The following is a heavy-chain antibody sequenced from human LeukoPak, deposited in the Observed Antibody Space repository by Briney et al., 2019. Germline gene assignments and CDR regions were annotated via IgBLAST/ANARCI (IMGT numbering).Heavy chain of an antibody. CDR1: GITVSSNY. CDR3: TGDSSSWYHYMDV. V-gene: IGHV3-53*01. D-gene: IGHD6-13*01. CDR2: IYTGGST. J-gene: IGHJ6*03. Sequence: GGSLRLSCAASGITVSSNYMSWVRQAPGKGLEWVSIIYTGGSTYYADSVKGRFTISRDNSKNTLYLQMNSLRVEDTAVYYCTGDSSSWYHYMDVWGKGTTVTVSS.